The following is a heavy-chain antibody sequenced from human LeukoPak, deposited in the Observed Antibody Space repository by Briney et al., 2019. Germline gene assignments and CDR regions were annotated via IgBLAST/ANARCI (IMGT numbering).Heavy chain of an antibody. D-gene: IGHD3-9*01. J-gene: IGHJ4*02. CDR2: IKQDGSEK. CDR3: ARDYRYFDWSYYFDY. CDR1: GFTFSNYA. Sequence: GGSLRLSCAASGFTFSNYAMSWVRQAPGKGLEWVANIKQDGSEKYYVDSVKGRFTISRDNAKNSLYLQMNSLRAEDTAVYYCARDYRYFDWSYYFDYWGQGTLVTVSS. V-gene: IGHV3-7*03.